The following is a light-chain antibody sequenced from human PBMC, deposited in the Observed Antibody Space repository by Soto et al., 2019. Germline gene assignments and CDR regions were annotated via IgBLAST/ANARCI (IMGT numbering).Light chain of an antibody. CDR1: QSITEK. J-gene: IGKJ1*01. Sequence: IVITQSPETLSASPGERATLSCRASQSITEKVVWYQQKSGQAPWPLIYGPFTSAAGVPARFSGSGSGTELTLTISILQSEDSAVYFCQQYANWPKTFGQGTKVDIK. CDR2: GPF. V-gene: IGKV3-15*01. CDR3: QQYANWPKT.